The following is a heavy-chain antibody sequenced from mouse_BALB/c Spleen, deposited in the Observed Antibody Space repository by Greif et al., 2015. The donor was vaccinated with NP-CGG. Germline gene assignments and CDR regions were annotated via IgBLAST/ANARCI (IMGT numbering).Heavy chain of an antibody. D-gene: IGHD2-1*01. CDR1: GFTFSSYT. CDR3: ARRNLYGNYENWYFDV. J-gene: IGHJ1*01. Sequence: EVKLVESGGGLVQPGGSLKLSCAASGFTFSSYTMSWVRQTPEKRLEWVAYISNGGGSTYFPDTVKGRFTISRDNAKNTLYLQMSSLKSEDTATYYCARRNLYGNYENWYFDVWGAGTTVTVSS. V-gene: IGHV5-12-2*01. CDR2: ISNGGGST.